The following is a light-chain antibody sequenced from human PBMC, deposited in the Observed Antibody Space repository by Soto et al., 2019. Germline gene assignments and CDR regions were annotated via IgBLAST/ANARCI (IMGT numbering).Light chain of an antibody. V-gene: IGKV1-39*01. Sequence: DIQMTQSPSSLSASVGDRVSLTCRAGQNVGSFVNWYQQKPAKAPRLLIYATSNLQSGVPSRLSGSGSGTECTLTISSVQPEDSATYFCQQGYSAQYTFGQGTKLEIK. CDR2: ATS. J-gene: IGKJ2*01. CDR1: QNVGSF. CDR3: QQGYSAQYT.